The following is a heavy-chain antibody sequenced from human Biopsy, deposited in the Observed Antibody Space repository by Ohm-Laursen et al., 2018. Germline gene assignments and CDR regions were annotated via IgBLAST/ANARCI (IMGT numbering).Heavy chain of an antibody. CDR3: ARDSSRRAREGGMDV. CDR2: ISETSSHI. CDR1: GFSVSSYG. J-gene: IGHJ6*02. V-gene: IGHV3-21*01. Sequence: SLRFSCTASGFSVSSYGMNWVRQAPGKGLEWISYISETSSHIYDADSVRGRFTVARDIAKNSLYLQLNSLRVEDTAVYYCARDSSRRAREGGMDVWGQGTTVTVSS. D-gene: IGHD6-6*01.